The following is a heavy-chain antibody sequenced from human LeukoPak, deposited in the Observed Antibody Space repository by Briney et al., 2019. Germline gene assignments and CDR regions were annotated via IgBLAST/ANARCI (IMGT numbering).Heavy chain of an antibody. CDR3: TTDPLFPGGYFDY. D-gene: IGHD3-10*01. CDR2: IRYDGSNK. Sequence: GGSLRLSCAASGFTFSSYGMHWVRQAPGKGLEWVAFIRYDGSNKYYADSVKGRFTISRDNSKNTLYLQMNSLRAEDTAVYYCTTDPLFPGGYFDYWGQGTLVTVSS. J-gene: IGHJ4*02. V-gene: IGHV3-30*02. CDR1: GFTFSSYG.